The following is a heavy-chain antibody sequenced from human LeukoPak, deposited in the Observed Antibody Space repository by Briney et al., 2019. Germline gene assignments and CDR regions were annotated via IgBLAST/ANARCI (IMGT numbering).Heavy chain of an antibody. CDR2: IYYSGST. V-gene: IGHV4-59*01. D-gene: IGHD6-19*01. Sequence: SETLSLTCTVSGGSLSSYYWGWIRQPPGEGLEWIGDIYYSGSTNYNPSLKSRVTISVDTSKNQFSLKLSSVTAADTAVYYCARTYDSGWPKRAYYFDYWGQGTLVTVSS. J-gene: IGHJ4*02. CDR3: ARTYDSGWPKRAYYFDY. CDR1: GGSLSSYY.